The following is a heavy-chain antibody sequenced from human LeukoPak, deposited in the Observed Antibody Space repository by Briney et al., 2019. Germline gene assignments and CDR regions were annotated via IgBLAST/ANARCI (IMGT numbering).Heavy chain of an antibody. Sequence: SETLSLTCTVSGGSISSYYWSWIRQPAGKGLEWIGRIYTSGSTNYNPSLKSRVTMSVDTSKNQFSLKLSSVTAADTAVYYCARDPVAYCGGDCYSVNWFDPWGQGTLVTASS. D-gene: IGHD2-21*02. CDR3: ARDPVAYCGGDCYSVNWFDP. V-gene: IGHV4-4*07. J-gene: IGHJ5*02. CDR2: IYTSGST. CDR1: GGSISSYY.